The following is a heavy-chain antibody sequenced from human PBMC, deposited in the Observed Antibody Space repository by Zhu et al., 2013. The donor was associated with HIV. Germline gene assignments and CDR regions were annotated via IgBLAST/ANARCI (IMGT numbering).Heavy chain of an antibody. CDR1: GFTFSSYA. V-gene: IGHV3-30-3*01. CDR3: ARGSRSYYDSSGYLSMDAFDI. J-gene: IGHJ3*02. Sequence: VQLVESGGGVVQPGRSLRLSCAASGFTFSSYAMHWVRQAPGKGLEWVAVISYDGSNKYYADSVKGRFTISRDNSKNTLYLQMNSLRAEDTAVYYCARGSRSYYDSSGYLSMDAFDIWGQGTMVTVSS. D-gene: IGHD3-22*01. CDR2: ISYDGSNK.